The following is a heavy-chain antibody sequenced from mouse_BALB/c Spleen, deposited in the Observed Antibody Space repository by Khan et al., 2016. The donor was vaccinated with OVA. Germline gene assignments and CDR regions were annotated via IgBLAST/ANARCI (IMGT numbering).Heavy chain of an antibody. Sequence: MQLEESGPSLVKPSQTLSLTCSVTDDSITSGYWNWIRKFPGNKLEYMGYIIYTGYTYYNPSLQSRISITRHTSKNQYYLQLNSVSDEDTATYYCARSTYRYAFVYWGQGTLVTVSA. CDR3: ARSTYRYAFVY. CDR2: IIYTGYT. CDR1: DDSITSGY. D-gene: IGHD2-14*01. J-gene: IGHJ3*01. V-gene: IGHV3-8*02.